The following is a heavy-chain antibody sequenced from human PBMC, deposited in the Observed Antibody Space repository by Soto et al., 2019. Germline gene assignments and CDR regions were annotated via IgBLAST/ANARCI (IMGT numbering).Heavy chain of an antibody. CDR3: AIEFPYYESSDGYFYY. V-gene: IGHV6-1*01. CDR2: TYYRSKWYN. J-gene: IGHJ4*02. CDR1: GDSVSGNSAA. Sequence: PSHTLSLTCAISGDSVSGNSAAWIWIRQSPSRGLEWLGRTYYRSKWYNDYAVSVKSRITVTPDTSKNQFSLHLNSVTPEDTAVYYCAIEFPYYESSDGYFYYCGQGSSVTVSS. D-gene: IGHD3-16*01.